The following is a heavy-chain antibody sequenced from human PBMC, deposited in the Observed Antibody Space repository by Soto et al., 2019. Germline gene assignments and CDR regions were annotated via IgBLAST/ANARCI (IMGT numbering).Heavy chain of an antibody. CDR3: ARLKYASIFGVVFGWFDP. V-gene: IGHV3-11*01. CDR1: GFTFSDYY. CDR2: ISSSGSTI. J-gene: IGHJ5*02. Sequence: QVQLVESGGGLVKPGGSLRLSCAASGFTFSDYYMSWIRQAPGKGLEWVSYISSSGSTIYYADSVKGRFTIARDNAKNSLYLQMNSLRAEDTAVYYCARLKYASIFGVVFGWFDPWGQGTLVTVSS. D-gene: IGHD3-3*01.